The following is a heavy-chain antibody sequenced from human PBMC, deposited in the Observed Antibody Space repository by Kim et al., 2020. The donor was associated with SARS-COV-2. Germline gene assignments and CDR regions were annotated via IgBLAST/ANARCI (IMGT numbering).Heavy chain of an antibody. CDR2: INSDGSST. CDR3: ATGDSHAFDI. D-gene: IGHD1-1*01. V-gene: IGHV3-74*01. Sequence: GGSLRLSCAASGFTFSSYWMHWVRQVPGKGLVWVSRINSDGSSTSYAVCVKGRFTISRDNAKNTLYLQMNSLRAEDTAVYYCATGDSHAFDIWGQGTMVTLSP. J-gene: IGHJ3*02. CDR1: GFTFSSYW.